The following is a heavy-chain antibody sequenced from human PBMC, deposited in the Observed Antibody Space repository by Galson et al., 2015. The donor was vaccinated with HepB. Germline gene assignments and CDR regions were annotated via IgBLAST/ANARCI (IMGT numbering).Heavy chain of an antibody. CDR1: GSTFSNYW. CDR2: INRDGSVS. J-gene: IGHJ4*02. CDR3: ARGGITVLRGLIY. D-gene: IGHD3-10*01. Sequence: SLRLSCAVSGSTFSNYWMYWARQAPGKGLVWVSRINRDGSVSTYADAVKGRFTISRDNTKNTLYLQLKSLRDEDTAVYFCARGGITVLRGLIYWGQGTLVTVSS. V-gene: IGHV3-74*03.